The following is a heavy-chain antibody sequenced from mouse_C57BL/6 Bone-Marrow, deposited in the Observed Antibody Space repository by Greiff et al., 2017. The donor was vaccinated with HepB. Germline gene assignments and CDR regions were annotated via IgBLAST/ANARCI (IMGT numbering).Heavy chain of an antibody. Sequence: VQLQESVAELVRPGASVKLSCTASGFNIKNTYMHWVKQRPEQGLEWIGRIDPANGNTKYAPKFQGKATITADTSSNTAYLQLSSLTSEDTAIYYCARGIYYYGSSSYYYAMDYWGQGTSVTVSS. CDR2: IDPANGNT. J-gene: IGHJ4*01. D-gene: IGHD1-1*01. CDR1: GFNIKNTY. V-gene: IGHV14-3*01. CDR3: ARGIYYYGSSSYYYAMDY.